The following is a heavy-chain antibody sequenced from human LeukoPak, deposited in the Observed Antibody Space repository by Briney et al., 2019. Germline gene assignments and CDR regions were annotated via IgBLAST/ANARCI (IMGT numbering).Heavy chain of an antibody. CDR2: MSPNSDDT. V-gene: IGHV1-8*01. J-gene: IGHJ6*02. Sequence: ASVKVSCKASGYTFTTYDINWVRQAPGQGLEWMGWMSPNSDDTGFAQKFQGRVTMTRNTSISTAYMELSSLRSEDTAVYYCARGRYSRYYGLDVWGQGTTVTVSS. CDR1: GYTFTTYD. CDR3: ARGRYSRYYGLDV. D-gene: IGHD6-13*01.